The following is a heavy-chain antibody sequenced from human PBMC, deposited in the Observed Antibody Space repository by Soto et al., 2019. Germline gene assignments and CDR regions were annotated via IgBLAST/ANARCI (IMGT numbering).Heavy chain of an antibody. J-gene: IGHJ4*02. CDR3: AKGDGDYVGSLGY. CDR2: IGGTGGIT. CDR1: GFTFSSYA. V-gene: IGHV3-23*01. Sequence: EVQLLESGGGLVQPGGSLRLSCAASGFTFSSYAMSWVRQAPGKGLEWVSAIGGTGGITFYADSVKGRFTISRDNSKNMLYLQLNSLRAEDAAVYYCAKGDGDYVGSLGYWGQGTLVTVSS. D-gene: IGHD4-17*01.